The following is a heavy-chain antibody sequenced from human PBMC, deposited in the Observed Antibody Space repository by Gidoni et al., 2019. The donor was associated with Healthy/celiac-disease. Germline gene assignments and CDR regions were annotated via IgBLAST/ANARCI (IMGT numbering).Heavy chain of an antibody. J-gene: IGHJ5*02. V-gene: IGHV4-59*01. CDR2: IYYSGST. Sequence: QVQLQESGPGLVKPSETLSLTCTVSGGSISSYYWSWIRQPPGKGLEWIGYIYYSGSTNDNPSLKSRVTISVDTSKNQFALKLSSVTAADTAVYYCVGVEGSGYYYGSGSYPWGQGTLVTVSS. D-gene: IGHD3-10*01. CDR1: GGSISSYY. CDR3: VGVEGSGYYYGSGSYP.